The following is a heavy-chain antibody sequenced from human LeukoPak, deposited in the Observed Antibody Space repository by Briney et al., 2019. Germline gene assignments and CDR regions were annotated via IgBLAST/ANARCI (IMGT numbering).Heavy chain of an antibody. Sequence: GGSLRLSCAASGFNFNRYAMSWIRLAPGKGLEWVSGIIYNGDTTYHANSVKGRFTISRDNSKHTLYLQMHSLRAEDTAVYYCAKLGGQEIYIYYVGVWGKGTKVAVSS. D-gene: IGHD3-16*01. V-gene: IGHV3-23*01. CDR1: GFNFNRYA. J-gene: IGHJ6*03. CDR3: AKLGGQEIYIYYVGV. CDR2: IIYNGDTT.